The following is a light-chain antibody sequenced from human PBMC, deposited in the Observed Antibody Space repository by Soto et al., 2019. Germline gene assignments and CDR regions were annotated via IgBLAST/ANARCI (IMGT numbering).Light chain of an antibody. CDR1: QSVSSN. Sequence: IVMTQSPATLSVSPGERNTLSCRASQSVSSNLAWYQQKPGQAPRLLIYGASTRATDIPARFSGSGSGTEFTLTISSLQSEDFAVYYCQQYKNWPPITFGQGTRLEIK. J-gene: IGKJ5*01. V-gene: IGKV3-15*01. CDR3: QQYKNWPPIT. CDR2: GAS.